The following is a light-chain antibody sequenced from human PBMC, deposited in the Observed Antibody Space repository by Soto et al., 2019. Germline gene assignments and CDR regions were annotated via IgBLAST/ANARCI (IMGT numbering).Light chain of an antibody. J-gene: IGKJ1*01. V-gene: IGKV3-11*01. Sequence: IVLTQSPATLALSPGERATLSCRASQSVSRYLAWYQQKPGQAPRLLVYDASNRAAGIPTRFSGSGSGTDFTLTISRLEPEDFAVYYCQQRSNWPTFGQGTKVDI. CDR2: DAS. CDR1: QSVSRY. CDR3: QQRSNWPT.